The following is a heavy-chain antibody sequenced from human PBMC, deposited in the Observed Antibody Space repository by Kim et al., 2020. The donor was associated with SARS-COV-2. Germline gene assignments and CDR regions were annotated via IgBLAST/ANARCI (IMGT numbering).Heavy chain of an antibody. V-gene: IGHV3-23*01. J-gene: IGHJ4*02. CDR3: AKEFRGWYGEWGY. Sequence: YADSAKGRFTISRDNSKNTLYLQMNSLRAEDTAVYYGAKEFRGWYGEWGYWGQGTLVTVSS. D-gene: IGHD6-19*01.